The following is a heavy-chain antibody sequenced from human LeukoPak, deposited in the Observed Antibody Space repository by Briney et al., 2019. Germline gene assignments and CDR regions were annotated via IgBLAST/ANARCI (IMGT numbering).Heavy chain of an antibody. CDR1: GFTFRSYS. V-gene: IGHV3-21*01. J-gene: IGHJ3*02. CDR2: ISSSRSYI. D-gene: IGHD2-2*01. CDR3: ARDFYCSSTSCYGNDAFDI. Sequence: PVGSLRLSCAASGFTFRSYSMNWVRQAPGEGLEWVSSISSSRSYIYYADSAKGRFTISRDNAKNSLYLQMNSLRAVDTDEYYCARDFYCSSTSCYGNDAFDIWGQGTMVTVSS.